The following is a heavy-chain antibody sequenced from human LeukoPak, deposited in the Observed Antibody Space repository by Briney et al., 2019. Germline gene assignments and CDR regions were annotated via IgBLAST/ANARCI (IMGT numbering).Heavy chain of an antibody. CDR3: ARGRSITIIRGVARSVGFDI. D-gene: IGHD3-10*01. J-gene: IGHJ3*02. CDR2: IATSSNDI. V-gene: IGHV3-21*01. CDR1: GFTFSTYS. Sequence: GGSLRLSCAASGFTFSTYSMNWVRQAPGKGLEWVSSIATSSNDIYYADSMKGRFTISRDNAKNSVYLQMNSLRPEDTAVYYCARGRSITIIRGVARSVGFDIWGQGTTVTVSS.